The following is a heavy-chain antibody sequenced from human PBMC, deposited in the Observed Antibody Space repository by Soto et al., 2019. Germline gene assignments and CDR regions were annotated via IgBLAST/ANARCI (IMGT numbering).Heavy chain of an antibody. CDR1: GASIRSGDFY. CDR3: ASMNGGHLGF. CDR2: IYSTGST. Sequence: QVQLHESGPGLVKPSQTLSLTCTVSGASIRSGDFYWAWIRQPPGKGLESIGHIYSTGSTYYHPSLKRRVLISLDRPSNQFSLRLTSLTAADTAIYYSASMNGGHLGFWGQGVLVTVAS. D-gene: IGHD2-8*01. J-gene: IGHJ4*02. V-gene: IGHV4-30-4*01.